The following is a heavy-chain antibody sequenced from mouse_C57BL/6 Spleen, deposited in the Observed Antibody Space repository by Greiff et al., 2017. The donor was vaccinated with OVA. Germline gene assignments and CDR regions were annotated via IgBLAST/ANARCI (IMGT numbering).Heavy chain of an antibody. CDR1: GYSFTDYN. Sequence: EVQLVESGPELVKPGASVKISCKASGYSFTDYNMNWVKQSNGKSLEWIGVINPNYGTTSYNQKFKGKATLTVEQSSSTAYMQLNSLTSEDTAVYYCAREVIYDGYYDYAMDYWGQGTSVTVSS. CDR3: AREVIYDGYYDYAMDY. V-gene: IGHV1-39*01. J-gene: IGHJ4*01. D-gene: IGHD2-3*01. CDR2: INPNYGTT.